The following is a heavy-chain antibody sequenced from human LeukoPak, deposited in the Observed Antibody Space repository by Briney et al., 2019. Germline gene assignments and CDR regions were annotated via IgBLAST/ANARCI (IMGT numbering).Heavy chain of an antibody. J-gene: IGHJ4*02. D-gene: IGHD5-18*01. CDR1: GYSISSGYY. V-gene: IGHV4-38-2*01. CDR3: ARPAPRGYSYGYFDY. CDR2: IYHSGST. Sequence: PSETLSLTCAVSGYSISSGYYWGWIRQPPGKGLEWIGNIYHSGSTSYNPSLKSRVTISVDTSKNQFSLKLSSVTAADTAVYYCARPAPRGYSYGYFDYWGQGTLVTVSS.